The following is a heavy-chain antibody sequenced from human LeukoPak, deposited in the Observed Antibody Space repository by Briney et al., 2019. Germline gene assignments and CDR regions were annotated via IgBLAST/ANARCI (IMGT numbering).Heavy chain of an antibody. J-gene: IGHJ4*02. CDR3: ARFRRNNFDY. CDR1: GFSLTTTGMC. V-gene: IGHV2-70*11. Sequence: ESGPTLVNPTQTLTLTCTFSGFSLTTTGMCVTWIRQPPGKALEWLARIDWDDEKYYSTSLKTRLTISKDTSKNQVVPTMTNMDPLDTATYYCARFRRNNFDYWGQGTLVTVSS. D-gene: IGHD1-14*01. CDR2: IDWDDEK.